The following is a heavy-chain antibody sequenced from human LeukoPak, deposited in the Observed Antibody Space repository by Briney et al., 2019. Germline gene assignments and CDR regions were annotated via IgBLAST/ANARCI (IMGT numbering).Heavy chain of an antibody. D-gene: IGHD3-3*01. J-gene: IGHJ6*03. CDR1: GGSIRSYY. V-gene: IGHV4-59*01. CDR3: AKAYYDFWSGYNYYYMDV. Sequence: PSETLSLTCTVSGGSIRSYYWSWIRQPPGKGLEWIGYIYYSGSTNYNPSLKSRVTISVDTSKNQFSLKLSSVTAADTAVYYCAKAYYDFWSGYNYYYMDVWGKGTTVTVSS. CDR2: IYYSGST.